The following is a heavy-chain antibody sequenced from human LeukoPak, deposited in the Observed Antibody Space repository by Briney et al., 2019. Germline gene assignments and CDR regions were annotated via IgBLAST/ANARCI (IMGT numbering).Heavy chain of an antibody. Sequence: SGPALLQPTQTLTFTCTFSGFSLSTSGMCVSWIRQPPVKALEWLARIDWDDNKYYSTSLKTRLTISKDTSKNQVVLTMTNMDPVDTATYYCARSHVSGTGLFDPWGQGTLVTVSS. V-gene: IGHV2-70*11. D-gene: IGHD1-7*01. CDR3: ARSHVSGTGLFDP. J-gene: IGHJ5*02. CDR2: IDWDDNK. CDR1: GFSLSTSGMC.